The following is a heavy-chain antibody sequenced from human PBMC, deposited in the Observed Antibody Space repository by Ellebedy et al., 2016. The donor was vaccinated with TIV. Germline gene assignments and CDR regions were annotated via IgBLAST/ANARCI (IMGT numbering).Heavy chain of an antibody. D-gene: IGHD4-11*01. CDR2: INAGNGNT. CDR1: GYTFTSYA. Sequence: ASVKVSXXASGYTFTSYAIHWVRQAPGQRLEWMGWINAGNGNTKYSQKFQGRVTITRDTSASTAYMELSSLRSEDTAVYYCARDEDYNPYYYYGMDVWGQGTTVTVSS. V-gene: IGHV1-3*01. CDR3: ARDEDYNPYYYYGMDV. J-gene: IGHJ6*02.